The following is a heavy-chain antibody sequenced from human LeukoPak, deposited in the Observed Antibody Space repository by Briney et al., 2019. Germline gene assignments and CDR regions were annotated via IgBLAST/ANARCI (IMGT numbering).Heavy chain of an antibody. CDR1: GYTFTSYD. Sequence: DSVKVSCKASGYTFTSYDIKWVRQADGQGLEWMGWMNPNSGNTVYAQKFQGRLTITRNTSISTAYMELSTLRSEDTAVYYCVVETAMVIFDYWGQGTLVTVSS. J-gene: IGHJ4*02. V-gene: IGHV1-8*03. CDR2: MNPNSGNT. D-gene: IGHD5-18*01. CDR3: VVETAMVIFDY.